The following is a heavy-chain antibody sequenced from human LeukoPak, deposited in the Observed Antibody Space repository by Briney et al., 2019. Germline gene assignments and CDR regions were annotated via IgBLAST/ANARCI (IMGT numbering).Heavy chain of an antibody. J-gene: IGHJ4*02. CDR2: ISGSGGYT. CDR3: AKAPDYYGSGSRFDY. V-gene: IGHV3-23*01. CDR1: GFTFSTYA. D-gene: IGHD3-10*01. Sequence: GGSLRLSCAASGFTFSTYAMSWVRQAPGKGLEWVSSISGSGGYTYYADSVKGRFTISRDNSKNTLYLQMNSLRAEDTAPYYCAKAPDYYGSGSRFDYWGQGTLVTVSS.